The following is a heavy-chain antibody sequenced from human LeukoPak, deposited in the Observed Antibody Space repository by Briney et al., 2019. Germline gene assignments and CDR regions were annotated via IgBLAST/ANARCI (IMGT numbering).Heavy chain of an antibody. Sequence: SETLSLTCAVSGVSINNYYWCWLRQPPGKGLEWMGNIYYTGSTTHNPSLKSRVTISVDASKNQFSLSLSSVTAADTAVYYCARDMGLVAASEYFQQWGQGTLVTVSS. D-gene: IGHD2-15*01. CDR2: IYYTGST. CDR1: GVSINNYY. CDR3: ARDMGLVAASEYFQQ. J-gene: IGHJ1*01. V-gene: IGHV4-59*01.